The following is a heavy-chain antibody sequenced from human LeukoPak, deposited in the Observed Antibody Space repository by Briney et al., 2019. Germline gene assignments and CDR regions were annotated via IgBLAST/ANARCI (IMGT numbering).Heavy chain of an antibody. CDR2: IGGSSTSI. Sequence: GGSLRLSCAASGFTFSTYSMNWVRQAPGKGLELVSSIGGSSTSIYYADSVKCRFTISRDNAKSSLYLQMNSLRAEDAAVYYCARELGGDYGGAFDIWGQGTMVTVSS. D-gene: IGHD4-17*01. V-gene: IGHV3-21*01. CDR1: GFTFSTYS. J-gene: IGHJ3*02. CDR3: ARELGGDYGGAFDI.